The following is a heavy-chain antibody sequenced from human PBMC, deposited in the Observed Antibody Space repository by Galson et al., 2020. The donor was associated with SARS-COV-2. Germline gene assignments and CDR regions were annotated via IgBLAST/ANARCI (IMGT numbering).Heavy chain of an antibody. CDR1: GGSISSSSYY. D-gene: IGHD2-2*01. CDR3: ARGNDCSSTSCDYNWFDP. CDR2: IYYSGST. J-gene: IGHJ5*02. Sequence: SETLSLTCTVSGGSISSSSYYWGWIRQPPGKGLEWIGSIYYSGSTYYNPSLKSRVTISVDTSKNQFSLKLSSVTAADTAVYYCARGNDCSSTSCDYNWFDPWGQGTLVTVSS. V-gene: IGHV4-39*07.